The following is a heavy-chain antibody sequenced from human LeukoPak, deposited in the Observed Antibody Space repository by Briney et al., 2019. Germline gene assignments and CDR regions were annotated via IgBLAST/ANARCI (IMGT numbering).Heavy chain of an antibody. J-gene: IGHJ4*02. CDR2: INHSGST. CDR3: ARRTDCSGGSCYSLDY. CDR1: GGSFSGYY. D-gene: IGHD2-15*01. V-gene: IGHV4-34*01. Sequence: SSETLSLTCAVYGGSFSGYYWSWIRQPPGKGLEWIGEINHSGSTNYNPSLKSRVTISVDTSKNQFSLKLSSVTAADTAVYYCARRTDCSGGSCYSLDYWGQGTLVTVSS.